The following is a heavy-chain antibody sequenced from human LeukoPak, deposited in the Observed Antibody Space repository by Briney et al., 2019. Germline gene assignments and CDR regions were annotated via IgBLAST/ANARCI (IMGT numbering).Heavy chain of an antibody. CDR1: GGSISSGRYY. D-gene: IGHD1-1*01. Sequence: PSETLSLTCTVSGGSISSGRYYWTWIRQPAGKGLEWIGRIYTSGSTNYNPSLKSRVTISVDTSKNQFSLKLSSVTAADTAVYSCARVAMTTYYFDYWGQGTLVTVSS. J-gene: IGHJ4*02. CDR2: IYTSGST. V-gene: IGHV4-61*02. CDR3: ARVAMTTYYFDY.